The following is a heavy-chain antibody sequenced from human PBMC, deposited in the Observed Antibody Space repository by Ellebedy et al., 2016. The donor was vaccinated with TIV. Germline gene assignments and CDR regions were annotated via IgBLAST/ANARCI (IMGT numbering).Heavy chain of an antibody. CDR3: ATRHYGGFDS. Sequence: GESLKISXAASGFIVSRNSMSWVRQAPGKGLEWVSLIDSGGNTYYADSVKGRCTISRDKSKNTVYLHLNSLRAEDTAVYYCATRHYGGFDSWGQGTKVTVSS. CDR2: IDSGGNT. V-gene: IGHV3-53*01. D-gene: IGHD2-21*01. CDR1: GFIVSRNS. J-gene: IGHJ3*02.